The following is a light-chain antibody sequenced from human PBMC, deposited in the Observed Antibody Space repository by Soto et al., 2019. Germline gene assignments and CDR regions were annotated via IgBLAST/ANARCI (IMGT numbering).Light chain of an antibody. CDR1: QTVGSSF. J-gene: IGKJ1*01. CDR3: LQYHNLWA. CDR2: GAS. V-gene: IGKV3-20*01. Sequence: IVLTQSPGTLSLSPGERATLSCRASQTVGSSFLAWFQHKPGQAPRLLIYGASTRATGIPGRFSGSGSGTDFTLTISRLEPEDFAVYSCLQYHNLWAFGQGTKVDIK.